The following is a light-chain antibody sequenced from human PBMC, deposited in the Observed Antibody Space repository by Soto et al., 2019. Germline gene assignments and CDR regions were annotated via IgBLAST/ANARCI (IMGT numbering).Light chain of an antibody. J-gene: IGLJ3*02. Sequence: QSALTQPPSASGSPGQSVTISCTGTSSDVGAYNYVSWYQQHPGKAPKLMIYDVTKRPSGVPDRFSGPKSGNTASLTVSGLQAEDKADYYCISYAGSSIWVFGGGTKLTVL. CDR2: DVT. V-gene: IGLV2-8*01. CDR1: SSDVGAYNY. CDR3: ISYAGSSIWV.